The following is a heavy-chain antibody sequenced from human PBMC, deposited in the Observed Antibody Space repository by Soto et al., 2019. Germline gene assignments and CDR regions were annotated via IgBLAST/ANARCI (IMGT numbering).Heavy chain of an antibody. D-gene: IGHD6-19*01. CDR1: GFTFSSYW. CDR2: IKQDGSEK. CDR3: AREIRDSSGWYRGGYYYYYGMDV. Sequence: EVQLVESGGGLVQPGGSLRLSCAASGFTFSSYWMSWVRQAPGKGLEWVANIKQDGSEKYYVDSVKGRFTISRDNAKNSLYLQMNSLRAEDTAVYYCAREIRDSSGWYRGGYYYYYGMDVWGQGTTVTVSS. J-gene: IGHJ6*02. V-gene: IGHV3-7*05.